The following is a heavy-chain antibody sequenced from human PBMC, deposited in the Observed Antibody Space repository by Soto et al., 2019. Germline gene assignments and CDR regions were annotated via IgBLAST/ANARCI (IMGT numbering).Heavy chain of an antibody. J-gene: IGHJ5*02. CDR1: GYSFITYW. CDR2: IYPADSET. D-gene: IGHD3-10*01. Sequence: PGESLKISCKGSGYSFITYWIGWVRQMPGKGLEWMAMIYPADSETRYSPSFQGHVTISADKSISTAYLQWSSLKASDTAIYYCARVLITMVRGFIPSDGRFDPWGQGTLVTVSS. V-gene: IGHV5-51*01. CDR3: ARVLITMVRGFIPSDGRFDP.